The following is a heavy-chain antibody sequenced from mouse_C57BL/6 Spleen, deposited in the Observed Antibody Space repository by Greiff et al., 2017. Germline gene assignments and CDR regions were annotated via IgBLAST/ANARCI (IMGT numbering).Heavy chain of an antibody. J-gene: IGHJ2*01. CDR2: IDPSDSYT. CDR1: GYTFTSYW. V-gene: IGHV1-59*01. CDR3: ARGYFYDGYPDY. Sequence: VQLQQPGAELVRPGTSVKLSCKASGYTFTSYWMHWVKQRPGQGLAWIGVIDPSDSYTNYNQKFKGKATLTVDTSSSTAYMQLSSLTSEDSAVYYCARGYFYDGYPDYWGQGTTLTVSA. D-gene: IGHD2-3*01.